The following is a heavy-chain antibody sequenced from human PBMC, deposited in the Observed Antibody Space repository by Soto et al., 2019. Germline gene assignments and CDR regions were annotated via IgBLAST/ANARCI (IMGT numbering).Heavy chain of an antibody. CDR1: GFTFSSYW. CDR3: ARDPTHYDILTGYYPNWFDP. D-gene: IGHD3-9*01. CDR2: INSDGSST. V-gene: IGHV3-74*01. J-gene: IGHJ5*02. Sequence: PGGSLRLSCAAAGFTFSSYWMHWVRQAPGKGLVWVSRINSDGSSTSYADSVKGRFTISRDNAKNTLYLQMNSLRAEDTAVYYCARDPTHYDILTGYYPNWFDPWGQGTLVTVSS.